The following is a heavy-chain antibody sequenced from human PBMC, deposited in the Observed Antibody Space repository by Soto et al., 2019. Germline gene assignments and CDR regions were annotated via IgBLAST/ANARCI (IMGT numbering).Heavy chain of an antibody. CDR3: ARSDTAMVTSFDY. CDR2: IYYSGST. V-gene: IGHV4-31*03. CDR1: GGSISSGCYY. Sequence: SETLSLTCTVSGGSISSGCYYWSWIRQHPGKGLEWIGYIYYSGSTYYNPSLKSRVTISVDTSKNQFSLKLSSVTAADTAVYYCARSDTAMVTSFDYWGQGTLVTVSS. D-gene: IGHD5-18*01. J-gene: IGHJ4*02.